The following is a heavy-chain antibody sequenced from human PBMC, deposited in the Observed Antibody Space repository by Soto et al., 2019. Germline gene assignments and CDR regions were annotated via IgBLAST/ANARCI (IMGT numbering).Heavy chain of an antibody. D-gene: IGHD3-10*01. CDR3: ARAPSYYGSGSGY. J-gene: IGHJ4*02. CDR1: GFTFSDPY. V-gene: IGHV3-72*01. Sequence: EVQLVESGGGLVQPGGSLRLSCAASGFTFSDPYMDWVRQAPGKGLEWVGRAKNRANSYTTEYAASVKGRFTISRDDSKNSLYLQMNSLKTEDTAVYYCARAPSYYGSGSGYWGQGTLVTVSS. CDR2: AKNRANSYTT.